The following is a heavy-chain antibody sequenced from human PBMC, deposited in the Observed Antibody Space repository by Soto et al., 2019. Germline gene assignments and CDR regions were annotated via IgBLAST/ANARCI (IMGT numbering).Heavy chain of an antibody. CDR3: ARSRITGSTWTFDY. V-gene: IGHV5-51*01. D-gene: IGHD1-20*01. Sequence: PGESLKISCKGSGYSFTNYWIGWVRQMPGKGLEWMGIIYPGDSDTRYSPSFQGQVTISVDKSISTPYLQWRSLKASDSGMYYCARSRITGSTWTFDYWGRETLVTVSS. CDR1: GYSFTNYW. CDR2: IYPGDSDT. J-gene: IGHJ4*02.